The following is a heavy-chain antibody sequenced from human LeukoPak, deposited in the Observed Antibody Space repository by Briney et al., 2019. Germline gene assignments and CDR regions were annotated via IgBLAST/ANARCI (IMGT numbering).Heavy chain of an antibody. D-gene: IGHD5-18*01. CDR3: AKENDGYPGY. CDR2: ISWNSGSI. J-gene: IGHJ4*02. CDR1: GFTFDDYA. V-gene: IGHV3-9*01. Sequence: GGSLRLSCAASGFTFDDYAMHWVRQAPGKGLEWVSGISWNSGSIGYADSVKGRFTISRDNAKNSLYLEMNNLRAEDTALYYCAKENDGYPGYWGQGTLVTVSS.